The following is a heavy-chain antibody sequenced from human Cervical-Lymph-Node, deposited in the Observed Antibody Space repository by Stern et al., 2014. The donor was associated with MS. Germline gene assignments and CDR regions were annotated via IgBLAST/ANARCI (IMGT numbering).Heavy chain of an antibody. Sequence: VQLVESGAEVKKPGSSVKVSCRASGGTFSSYIISWVRHAPGQGLEWMGGIIPMFGTANYAEKFQDRVTFTADESTSTAYMEMSSLRSDDTAVYFCARAGYDFWRGDPFDYWGQGTLVTVSS. CDR3: ARAGYDFWRGDPFDY. CDR2: IIPMFGTA. CDR1: GGTFSSYI. J-gene: IGHJ4*02. D-gene: IGHD3-3*01. V-gene: IGHV1-69*01.